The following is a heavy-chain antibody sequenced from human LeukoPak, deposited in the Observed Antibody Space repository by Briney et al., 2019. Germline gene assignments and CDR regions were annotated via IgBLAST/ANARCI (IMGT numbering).Heavy chain of an antibody. CDR3: ARPMGGYSSGWYLDAFDI. J-gene: IGHJ3*02. Sequence: PGGSLRLSCAASGFTFSGYAMHWVRQAPGKGLEWVAVISYDGSNKYYADSVKGRFTISRDNSKNTLYLQMNSLRAEDTAVYYCARPMGGYSSGWYLDAFDIWGQGTMVTVSS. CDR2: ISYDGSNK. D-gene: IGHD6-19*01. V-gene: IGHV3-30-3*01. CDR1: GFTFSGYA.